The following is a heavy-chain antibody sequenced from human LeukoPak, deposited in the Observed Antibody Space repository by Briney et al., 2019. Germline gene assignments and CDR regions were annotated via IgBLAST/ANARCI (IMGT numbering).Heavy chain of an antibody. CDR2: IYTSGST. D-gene: IGHD3-10*02. J-gene: IGHJ4*02. V-gene: IGHV4-4*09. CDR1: GGSISSYY. Sequence: SGTLSLTCTVSGGSISSYYWSWIRQPPGKGLEWIGYIYTSGSTNYNPSLKSRVTISVDTSKNQFSLKLSSVTAADTAVYYCARMFGSRKGYFDYWGQGTLVTVSS. CDR3: ARMFGSRKGYFDY.